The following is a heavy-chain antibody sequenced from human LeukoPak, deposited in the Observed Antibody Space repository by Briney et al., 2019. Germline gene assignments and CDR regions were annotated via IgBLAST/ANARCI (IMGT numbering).Heavy chain of an antibody. CDR3: ARDEPGIVVAGNSLEY. Sequence: PSETLSLTCAVYGGSFSGYYWSWIRQPPGKGLECIGEINHSGSTNYNPSLKSRVTISVDTSKNQFSLKLSSVTAADTAVYYCARDEPGIVVAGNSLEYWGQGTLVTVSS. V-gene: IGHV4-34*01. CDR2: INHSGST. CDR1: GGSFSGYY. D-gene: IGHD6-19*01. J-gene: IGHJ4*02.